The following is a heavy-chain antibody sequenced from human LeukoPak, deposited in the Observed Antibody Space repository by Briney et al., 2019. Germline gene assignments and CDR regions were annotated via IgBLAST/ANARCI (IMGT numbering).Heavy chain of an antibody. V-gene: IGHV3-21*01. D-gene: IGHD6-19*01. CDR2: ISSSSSYI. CDR1: GFTFSSYS. CDR3: ARADHSSGWFVGYFQH. J-gene: IGHJ1*01. Sequence: PGGSLRLSCAASGFTFSSYSMNWVRQAPGKGLEWVSSISSSSSYIYYADSVKGRFTISRDNAKNSLYLQMNSLRAEDTAVYYCARADHSSGWFVGYFQHWGQGTLVTVSS.